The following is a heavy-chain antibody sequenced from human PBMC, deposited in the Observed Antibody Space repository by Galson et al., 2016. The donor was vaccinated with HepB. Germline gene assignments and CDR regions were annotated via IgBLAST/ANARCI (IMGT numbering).Heavy chain of an antibody. D-gene: IGHD1-26*01. Sequence: SLRLSCAASGFIFRNYWMTWVRQAPGKGLEWVANINRGGSEKYYMHSVRGRFTISRDSAKNLVFLQMNSLRAEDTAVYHCARAMSGSYDFWGQGILVTASS. CDR1: GFIFRNYW. CDR2: INRGGSEK. J-gene: IGHJ4*02. V-gene: IGHV3-7*01. CDR3: ARAMSGSYDF.